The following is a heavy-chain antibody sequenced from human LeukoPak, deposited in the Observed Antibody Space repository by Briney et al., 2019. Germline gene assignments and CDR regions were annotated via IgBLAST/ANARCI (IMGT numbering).Heavy chain of an antibody. Sequence: SQTLSLTCTVSGRSISSGSYYWSWIRQPAGKGLEWIGRIYTSGSTNYNPSLKSRVTISVDTSKNQFSLKLSAVTAADTAVDYCAREAATVTTFYYYYYMDVWGKGTTVTVSS. CDR2: IYTSGST. D-gene: IGHD4-11*01. CDR1: GRSISSGSYY. V-gene: IGHV4-61*02. CDR3: AREAATVTTFYYYYYMDV. J-gene: IGHJ6*03.